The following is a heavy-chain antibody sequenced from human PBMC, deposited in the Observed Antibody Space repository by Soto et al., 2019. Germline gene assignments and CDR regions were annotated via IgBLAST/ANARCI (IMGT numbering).Heavy chain of an antibody. CDR3: ARYEADSEYYYYGLDV. D-gene: IGHD2-21*01. J-gene: IGHJ6*02. V-gene: IGHV6-1*01. CDR2: TYYRSRWYS. Sequence: PSQTLSLTCVISGDSFSSSSVAWNWVRQSPSRGLEWLGRTYYRSRWYSDFAVSVRGRIVINADTSKNQFSLQLNSVTPEDTAVYFCARYEADSEYYYYGLDVWGQGTTVTVSS. CDR1: GDSFSSSSVA.